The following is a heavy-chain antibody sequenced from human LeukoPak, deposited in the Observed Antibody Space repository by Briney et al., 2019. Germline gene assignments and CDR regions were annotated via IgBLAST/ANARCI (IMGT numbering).Heavy chain of an antibody. J-gene: IGHJ4*02. D-gene: IGHD5-12*01. Sequence: GGSLRLSCAASGFTISDYYMSWIRQAPGKGLEWVSYISTSGVTIHYADSVKGRFTISRDNAKSSLYLQMNSLRAEDTAVYYCARDLGGYSGPSAYWGQGTLVTVSS. CDR2: ISTSGVTI. CDR3: ARDLGGYSGPSAY. CDR1: GFTISDYY. V-gene: IGHV3-11*01.